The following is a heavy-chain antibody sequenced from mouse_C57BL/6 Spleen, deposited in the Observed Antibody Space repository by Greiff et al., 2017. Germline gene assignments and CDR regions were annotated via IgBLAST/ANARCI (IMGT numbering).Heavy chain of an antibody. CDR3: ARCIYPIYYGNYGYFDV. CDR1: GYTFTDYN. J-gene: IGHJ1*03. D-gene: IGHD2-1*01. CDR2: INPNNGGT. Sequence: VRLQQSGPELVKPGASVKIPCKASGYTFTDYNMDWVKQSHGKSLEWIGDINPNNGGTIYNQKFKGKATLTVDKSSSTAYMELRSLTSEDTAVYYCARCIYPIYYGNYGYFDVWGTGTTVTVSS. V-gene: IGHV1-18*01.